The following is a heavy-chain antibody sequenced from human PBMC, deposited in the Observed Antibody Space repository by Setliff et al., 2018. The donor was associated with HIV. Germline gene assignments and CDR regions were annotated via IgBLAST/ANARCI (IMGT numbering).Heavy chain of an antibody. V-gene: IGHV4-34*01. CDR1: GESFNTYF. D-gene: IGHD2-8*01. J-gene: IGHJ4*02. CDR3: ATGLIMAPDY. Sequence: PSETPSLTCAVYGESFNTYFWSWIRQPPGKGLEWIGQINHSGSTNYNPSLRSRVTISIGTSKNQFSLKLSSVTAADTAVYYCATGLIMAPDYWGQGSLVTVSS. CDR2: INHSGST.